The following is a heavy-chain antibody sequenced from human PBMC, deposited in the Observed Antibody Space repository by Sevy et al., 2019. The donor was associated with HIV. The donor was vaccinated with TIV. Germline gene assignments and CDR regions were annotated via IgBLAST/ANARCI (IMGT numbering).Heavy chain of an antibody. D-gene: IGHD7-27*01. J-gene: IGHJ4*02. CDR1: GYTFTGHY. Sequence: ASVKVSCKASGYTFTGHYLHWVRQAPGRGLEWMGWIYPISAGTNYAQKFKDRVTMARETSISTAYMELSRLRLDDTAMYYCLRRRFQTGAFDSWGQGTLVTVSS. V-gene: IGHV1-2*02. CDR2: IYPISAGT. CDR3: LRRRFQTGAFDS.